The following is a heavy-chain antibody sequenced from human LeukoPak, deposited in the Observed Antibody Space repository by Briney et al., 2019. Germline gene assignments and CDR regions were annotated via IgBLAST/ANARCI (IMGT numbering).Heavy chain of an antibody. J-gene: IGHJ4*02. CDR3: VRWLQQLGGYYFDY. Sequence: SETLSLTCAVSGGSISSGGYSWSWIRQPPGKGLEWIGYIYHSGSTYYNPSLKSRVTISVDTSKDQFSLKLSSVTAADTAVYYCVRWLQQLGGYYFDYWGQGTLVTVSS. CDR1: GGSISSGGYS. V-gene: IGHV4-30-2*01. CDR2: IYHSGST. D-gene: IGHD5-24*01.